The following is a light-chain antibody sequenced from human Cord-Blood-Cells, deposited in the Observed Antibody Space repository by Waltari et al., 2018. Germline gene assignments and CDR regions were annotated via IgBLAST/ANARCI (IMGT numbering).Light chain of an antibody. CDR2: DAS. Sequence: EIVLTQSPATLSLSPGERATLSCRASQSVSSYLAWYQQKPGQAPRLLLYDASNRATGIPARFSGSGSGTYFTLTISSLEPEDFAVYYCQQRSNWPYTFGQGTKLEIK. J-gene: IGKJ2*01. CDR1: QSVSSY. V-gene: IGKV3-11*01. CDR3: QQRSNWPYT.